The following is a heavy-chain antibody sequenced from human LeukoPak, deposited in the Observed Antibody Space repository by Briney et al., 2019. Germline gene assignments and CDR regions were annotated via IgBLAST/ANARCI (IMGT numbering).Heavy chain of an antibody. J-gene: IGHJ4*02. CDR2: ISGSGSTI. CDR3: ARSMTTVSTDDY. Sequence: GGSLRLSCAASGFTFSDYYMSWIRQAPGKGLEWVSYISGSGSTIYYADSVKGRFTISRDNAKNSLYLQINSLRAEDTAVYYCARSMTTVSTDDYWGQGTLVTVSS. D-gene: IGHD4-11*01. V-gene: IGHV3-11*01. CDR1: GFTFSDYY.